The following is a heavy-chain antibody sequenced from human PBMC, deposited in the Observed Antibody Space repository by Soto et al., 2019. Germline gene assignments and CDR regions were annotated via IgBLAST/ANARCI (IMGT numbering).Heavy chain of an antibody. V-gene: IGHV4-31*03. CDR2: IYYSGST. D-gene: IGHD1-1*01. CDR1: GGSISGGAYY. CDR3: ARDSKPPKTIRRGMDV. Sequence: QVQLQESGPGLVKPSQTLSLTCTVSGGSISGGAYYWTWIRQHPGKGLEWIGYIYYSGSTYYNPSLKSRVTMSLDTSKNQFSLKLTSLTAADTAVYYCARDSKPPKTIRRGMDVWGKGTTVTVSS. J-gene: IGHJ6*03.